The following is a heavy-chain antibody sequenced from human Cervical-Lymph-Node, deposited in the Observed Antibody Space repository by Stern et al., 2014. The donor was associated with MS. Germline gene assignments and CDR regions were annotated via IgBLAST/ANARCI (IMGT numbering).Heavy chain of an antibody. CDR3: AQGLVKEHFDD. CDR1: GFSLSTHGVG. D-gene: IGHD4-23*01. Sequence: QVTLKESGPTLVRPTQTLTLTCTFSGFSLSTHGVGVGWIRQPPGKALEWLALIYWDDDKRYSPSLKSRLTITKDTSKNQVVLTMTNMDPVDTATYYCAQGLVKEHFDDWGQGTLVTVSS. V-gene: IGHV2-5*02. CDR2: IYWDDDK. J-gene: IGHJ4*02.